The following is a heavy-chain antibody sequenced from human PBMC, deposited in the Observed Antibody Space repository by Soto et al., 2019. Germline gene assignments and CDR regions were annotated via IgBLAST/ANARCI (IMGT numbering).Heavy chain of an antibody. J-gene: IGHJ6*02. D-gene: IGHD2-2*02. CDR3: ARRQAATPDYYYYYYGMDV. CDR1: GGSISSSNW. Sequence: SETLSLTCAVSGGSISSSNWWSWVRQPPGKGLEWIGEIYHSGSTNYNPSLKSRVTISVDKSKNQFSLKLSSVTAADTAVYYCARRQAATPDYYYYYYGMDVWGQGTTVTVSS. CDR2: IYHSGST. V-gene: IGHV4-4*02.